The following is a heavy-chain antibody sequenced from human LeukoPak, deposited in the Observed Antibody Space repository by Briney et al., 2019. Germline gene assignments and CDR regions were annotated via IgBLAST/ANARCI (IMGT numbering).Heavy chain of an antibody. CDR1: GFTFSSSW. CDR3: ARYYGPGTFALDY. Sequence: GGSLRLSCAASGFTFSSSWMHWVRQAPGKGLVWVSRMDSDGSDTSYADSVKGRFTISRDNAKSTLYLQMNSLRAEDTAVYYCARYYGPGTFALDYWGQGALVTVSS. V-gene: IGHV3-74*01. CDR2: MDSDGSDT. J-gene: IGHJ4*02. D-gene: IGHD3-10*01.